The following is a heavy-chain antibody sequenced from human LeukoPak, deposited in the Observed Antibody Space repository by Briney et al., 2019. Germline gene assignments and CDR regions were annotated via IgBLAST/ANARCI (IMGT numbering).Heavy chain of an antibody. J-gene: IGHJ4*02. Sequence: PGGSLRLSCAASGFTFSGSAMHWVRQASGTGLEWVGRIRSKANSYATAYAASVKGRFTISRDDSKNTAYLQMNSLKTEDTAVYYCTRHDYGDYLTDYWGQGTLVTVSS. CDR2: IRSKANSYAT. V-gene: IGHV3-73*01. CDR1: GFTFSGSA. D-gene: IGHD4-17*01. CDR3: TRHDYGDYLTDY.